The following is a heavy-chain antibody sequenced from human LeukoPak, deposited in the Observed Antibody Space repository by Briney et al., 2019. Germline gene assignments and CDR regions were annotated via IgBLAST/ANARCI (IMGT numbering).Heavy chain of an antibody. CDR1: GYTFTSYG. Sequence: ASVKLSCKASGYTFTSYGNSWVRQAPGQGLEWMGWVSAYNGNTNYAQKLQGRVNMTTDTSTSTAYMELRSLRSDDTAVYYCARDYGKGLLWFGESVSFDYWGQGTLVTVSS. J-gene: IGHJ4*02. D-gene: IGHD3-10*01. CDR2: VSAYNGNT. V-gene: IGHV1-18*01. CDR3: ARDYGKGLLWFGESVSFDY.